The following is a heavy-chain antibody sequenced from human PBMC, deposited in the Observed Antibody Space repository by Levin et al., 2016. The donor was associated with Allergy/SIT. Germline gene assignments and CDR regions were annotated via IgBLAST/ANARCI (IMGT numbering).Heavy chain of an antibody. J-gene: IGHJ5*02. V-gene: IGHV2-26*01. CDR3: ARGDDFWGGKSMETNWFDP. CDR2: MFSNDEK. CDR1: GFSLSNGRRG. Sequence: SGPTLVKPTETLTLTCTVSGFSLSNGRRGVSWIRQPPGKALEWLAHMFSNDEKSYSTSLKSRLTISKDTSKSQVVLTLTNMDPVDTATYYCARGDDFWGGKSMETNWFDPWGQGILVTVSS. D-gene: IGHD3-3*01.